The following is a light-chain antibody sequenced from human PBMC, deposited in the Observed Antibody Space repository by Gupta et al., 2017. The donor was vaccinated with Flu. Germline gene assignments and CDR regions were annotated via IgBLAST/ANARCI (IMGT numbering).Light chain of an antibody. J-gene: IGLJ1*01. Sequence: PGQTASITCSGDKLGDKYACWYQQKPGQSPVLVIYQDSKRPSGIPERFSGSNSGNTATLTISGTQAMDEADYYCQAWDSSLIIFGTGTKVTVL. CDR2: QDS. CDR1: KLGDKY. CDR3: QAWDSSLII. V-gene: IGLV3-1*01.